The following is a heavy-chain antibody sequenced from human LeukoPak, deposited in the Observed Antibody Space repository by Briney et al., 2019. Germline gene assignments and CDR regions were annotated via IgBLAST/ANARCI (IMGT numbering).Heavy chain of an antibody. V-gene: IGHV4-34*01. CDR3: ARGQFQRDY. CDR1: GGSFSGYF. Sequence: PSETLSLTCAVYGGSFSGYFWTWIRQSPGKGLEWIGEINHSGNTYYNPSLKSRVAISVDTSKNQFSLILRSVTAADTAVYCCARGQFQRDYWGQGTLVTVSS. J-gene: IGHJ4*02. CDR2: INHSGNT.